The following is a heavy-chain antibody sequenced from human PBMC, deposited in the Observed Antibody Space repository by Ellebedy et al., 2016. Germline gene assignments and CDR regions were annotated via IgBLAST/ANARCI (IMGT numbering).Heavy chain of an antibody. CDR2: IIPIFGTA. J-gene: IGHJ3*02. V-gene: IGHV1-69*13. D-gene: IGHD2-15*01. Sequence: SVKVSXXASGGTFSSYAISWVRQAPGQGLEWMGGIIPIFGTANYAQKFQGRVTITADESTSTAYMELSSLRSEDTAVYYCARDYGVAHDAFDIWGQGTMVTVSS. CDR1: GGTFSSYA. CDR3: ARDYGVAHDAFDI.